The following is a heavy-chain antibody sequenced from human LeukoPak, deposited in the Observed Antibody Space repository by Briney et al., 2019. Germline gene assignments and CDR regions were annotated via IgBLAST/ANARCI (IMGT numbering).Heavy chain of an antibody. CDR2: IYDSGST. J-gene: IGHJ3*02. D-gene: IGHD2-15*01. V-gene: IGHV4-39*07. CDR3: ARERSGGVVEAMDDAFDI. Sequence: SETLSLTCTVSGGSIRSSYYYWGWIRQPPGKGLERIGSIYDSGSTYYNPSLKSRVTISVDTSKNQFSLKLTSVTAADTAVYYCARERSGGVVEAMDDAFDIWGQGTMVTVS. CDR1: GGSIRSSYYY.